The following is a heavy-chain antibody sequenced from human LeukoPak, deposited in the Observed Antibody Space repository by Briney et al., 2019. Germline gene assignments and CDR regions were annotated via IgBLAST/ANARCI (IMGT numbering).Heavy chain of an antibody. Sequence: ASLKVSCKVSGYTLTELSMHWVRQAPRKGLEWMGGFDLEDGETIYAQKFQGRVTMTEDTSTDTAYMELSSLRSEDTAVYYCAVVGATDSYFDYWGQGTLVTVSS. D-gene: IGHD1-26*01. V-gene: IGHV1-24*01. CDR3: AVVGATDSYFDY. CDR1: GYTLTELS. CDR2: FDLEDGET. J-gene: IGHJ4*02.